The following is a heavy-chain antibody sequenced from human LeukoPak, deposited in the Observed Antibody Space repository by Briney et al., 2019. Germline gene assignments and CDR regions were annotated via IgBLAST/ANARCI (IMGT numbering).Heavy chain of an antibody. CDR3: ARDRVGATDYFDY. V-gene: IGHV3-21*01. Sequence: GGSLRLSCAVSGFTFSSYSMTWVRQAPGKGLEWVSSISSSSGYKYYADSVKGRFTISRDNSKNTLYLQMNSLRAEDTAVYYCARDRVGATDYFDYWGQGTLVTVSS. CDR1: GFTFSSYS. D-gene: IGHD1-26*01. CDR2: ISSSSGYK. J-gene: IGHJ4*02.